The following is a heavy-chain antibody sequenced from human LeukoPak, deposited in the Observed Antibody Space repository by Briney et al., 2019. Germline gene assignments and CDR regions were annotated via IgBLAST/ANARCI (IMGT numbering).Heavy chain of an antibody. V-gene: IGHV1-8*03. Sequence: SSVTVSCKASGYTFPSHDINWVRQATRHRLEWMGWMNPNNCNTGYAQKFQGRVTITRNTSTSTAYMELSSLRSEETAVYYCAGGPRISAAWVPEDRRFDPWGQGTLVTVSS. J-gene: IGHJ5*02. CDR2: MNPNNCNT. CDR3: AGGPRISAAWVPEDRRFDP. CDR1: GYTFPSHD. D-gene: IGHD6-13*01.